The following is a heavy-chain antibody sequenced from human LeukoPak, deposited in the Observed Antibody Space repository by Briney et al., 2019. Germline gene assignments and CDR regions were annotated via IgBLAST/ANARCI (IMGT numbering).Heavy chain of an antibody. CDR1: GFTFSSYS. Sequence: GGSLRLSCAASGFTFSSYSMNWVRQAPGKGLEWVSGISWNGGNTGYADSVKGRFTISRDSAKNYLYLQMTSLRVEDTAFYYCARDTVSNWASDYWGQGTLVTVSS. V-gene: IGHV3-20*04. CDR3: ARDTVSNWASDY. J-gene: IGHJ4*02. D-gene: IGHD7-27*01. CDR2: ISWNGGNT.